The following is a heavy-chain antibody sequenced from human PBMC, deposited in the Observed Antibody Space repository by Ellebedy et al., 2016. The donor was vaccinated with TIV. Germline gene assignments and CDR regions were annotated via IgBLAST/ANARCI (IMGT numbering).Heavy chain of an antibody. CDR2: IVYDGSNK. V-gene: IGHV3-30*14. J-gene: IGHJ6*02. D-gene: IGHD1-1*01. CDR1: GFTLSSYA. CDR3: GRGSTGNYYAMDV. Sequence: GGSLRLXXAVSGFTLSSYAMHWVRQAPGKGLEWVAVIVYDGSNKYYADSVKGRFTISRDNSKNTLYLQMNSLRAEDTAVYYCGRGSTGNYYAMDVWGQGTTVTVSS.